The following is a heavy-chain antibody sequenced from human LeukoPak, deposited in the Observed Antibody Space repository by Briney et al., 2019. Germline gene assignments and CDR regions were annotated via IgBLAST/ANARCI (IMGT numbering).Heavy chain of an antibody. V-gene: IGHV3-73*01. Sequence: PGGSLRLSCAASGFSFSGSAMHWVRQASGKGLEWVGRVRGKIHNYATAYAASVTGRFTISRDDSANTAYLQMNSLTTEDTAVYYCARRDRLTVDGFDFWGQGTLVTVSS. CDR1: GFSFSGSA. CDR2: VRGKIHNYAT. J-gene: IGHJ4*02. CDR3: ARRDRLTVDGFDF. D-gene: IGHD6-19*01.